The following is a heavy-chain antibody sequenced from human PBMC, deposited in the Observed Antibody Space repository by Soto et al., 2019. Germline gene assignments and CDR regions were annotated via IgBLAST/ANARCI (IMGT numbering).Heavy chain of an antibody. Sequence: PGESLKISCKGSGYSFSNWWIAWVRQMPGKGLEYMGIIYPSDSQTRYSPSFQGQVTISADKSISTAYLQWSSLKASDTAIYYCARQTYYYDSSGGMDVWGQGTTVTVSS. V-gene: IGHV5-51*01. CDR3: ARQTYYYDSSGGMDV. CDR1: GYSFSNWW. CDR2: IYPSDSQT. J-gene: IGHJ6*02. D-gene: IGHD3-22*01.